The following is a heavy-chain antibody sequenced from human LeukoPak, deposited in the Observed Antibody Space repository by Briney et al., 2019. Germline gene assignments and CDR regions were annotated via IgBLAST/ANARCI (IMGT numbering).Heavy chain of an antibody. D-gene: IGHD1-1*01. V-gene: IGHV1-2*02. CDR2: INPNSGST. CDR1: GYTFIDSY. J-gene: IGHJ1*01. Sequence: ASVKVSCKASGYTFIDSYLHWVRQAPGQGLEWMGWINPNSGSTNYAQKFRGRVTVTRDTSISTVYMELSRLTSDDTAVYYCARPHGVDGTDVFQRWGQGTLVTVSS. CDR3: ARPHGVDGTDVFQR.